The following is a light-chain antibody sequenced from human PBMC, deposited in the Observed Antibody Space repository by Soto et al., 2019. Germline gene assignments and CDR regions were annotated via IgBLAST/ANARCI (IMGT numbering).Light chain of an antibody. CDR2: EVT. CDR1: SSDIGGYNY. CDR3: SSYSSKTPPYV. V-gene: IGLV2-14*01. J-gene: IGLJ1*01. Sequence: QSALAQPASVSGSPGQSITISCTGGSSDIGGYNYVSWYQQHPGRAPRLLILEVTNRPSGVPDRFSGSKSGNTASLIIRGLQAEDEADYFCSSYSSKTPPYVFGTGTKLT.